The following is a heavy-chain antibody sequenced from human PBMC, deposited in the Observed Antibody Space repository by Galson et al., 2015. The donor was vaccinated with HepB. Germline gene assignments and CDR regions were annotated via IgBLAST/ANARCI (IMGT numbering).Heavy chain of an antibody. V-gene: IGHV6-1*01. CDR2: TYYRSRWFN. Sequence: CAISGDSVSSNSAAWNWTRQSPSRGLEWLGRTYYRSRWFNGYAVSVKSRITINPDTSKNQFSLHLNSVTPEDTAVYYCARGPGYFQYWGQGTLVTVSS. CDR1: GDSVSSNSAA. J-gene: IGHJ1*01. CDR3: ARGPGYFQY.